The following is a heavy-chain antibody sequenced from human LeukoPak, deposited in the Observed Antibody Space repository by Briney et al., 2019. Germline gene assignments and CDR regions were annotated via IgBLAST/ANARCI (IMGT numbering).Heavy chain of an antibody. CDR1: GYTFTGYY. V-gene: IGHV1-2*02. D-gene: IGHD3-22*01. Sequence: VASVKVSCKASGYTFTGYYMHWVRQAPGQGLEWMGWINPNSGGTNYAQKFQGRVTMTRNTSISTAHMEMSSLRSEDTAVYYCARVVGYYDSSGYSEYFQHWGQGTLVTVSS. CDR3: ARVVGYYDSSGYSEYFQH. J-gene: IGHJ1*01. CDR2: INPNSGGT.